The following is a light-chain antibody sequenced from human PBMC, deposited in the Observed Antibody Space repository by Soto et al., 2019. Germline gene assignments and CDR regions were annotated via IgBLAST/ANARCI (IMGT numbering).Light chain of an antibody. CDR2: EVS. CDR1: SSDIGGYRY. J-gene: IGLJ1*01. CDR3: CSYTIASSHYV. V-gene: IGLV2-14*01. Sequence: QSALTQHASVSGSPGQSITISCTGTSSDIGGYRYVSWYQQHPGKAPKLMIYEVSNRPSGVSIRFSGSKSGNTASLTISGLQAEDEADYYCCSYTIASSHYVFGSGTKLTVL.